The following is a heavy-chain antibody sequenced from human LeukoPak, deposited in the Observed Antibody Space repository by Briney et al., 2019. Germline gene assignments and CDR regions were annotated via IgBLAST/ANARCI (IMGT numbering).Heavy chain of an antibody. CDR1: GFTFSSYS. CDR2: ISSSSSYI. Sequence: GGSLRLSCAASGFTFSSYSMNWVRQAPGKGLEWVSSISSSSSYIYYADSVKGRFTISRDNAKNSLYLQMNSLRAEDTAVYYCARQGPMVHGFDHWGQGALVTVSS. J-gene: IGHJ4*02. D-gene: IGHD3-10*01. CDR3: ARQGPMVHGFDH. V-gene: IGHV3-21*01.